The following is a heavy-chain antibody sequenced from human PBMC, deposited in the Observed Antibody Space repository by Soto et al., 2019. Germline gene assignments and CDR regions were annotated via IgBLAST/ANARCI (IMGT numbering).Heavy chain of an antibody. D-gene: IGHD1-7*01. CDR2: ISSSGGST. J-gene: IGHJ4*02. Sequence: EVQLLESGGGLVQPGGSLRVSCAASGFTFSSYAMSWVRQAPGKGLGWVSAISSSGGSTNYADSVKGRFTIARDNSKNTLYLQMNSLRGEDTDVYYCAKRPTTYYFDYWGQGTLVTVSS. CDR3: AKRPTTYYFDY. CDR1: GFTFSSYA. V-gene: IGHV3-23*01.